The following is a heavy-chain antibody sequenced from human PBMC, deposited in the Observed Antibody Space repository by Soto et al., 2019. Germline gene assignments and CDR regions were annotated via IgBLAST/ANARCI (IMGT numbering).Heavy chain of an antibody. D-gene: IGHD3-3*01. Sequence: ASVKVSCKASGYTFTAYGISWVRQVPGQGLEWMGWISVYNGNTKYAQKIQDRLTMATDTSTTTAYMELRGLTSDDTAVYFCARVYDFWSGYQTPFDYWAREPWSPSPQ. CDR2: ISVYNGNT. V-gene: IGHV1-18*01. CDR1: GYTFTAYG. J-gene: IGHJ4*02. CDR3: ARVYDFWSGYQTPFDY.